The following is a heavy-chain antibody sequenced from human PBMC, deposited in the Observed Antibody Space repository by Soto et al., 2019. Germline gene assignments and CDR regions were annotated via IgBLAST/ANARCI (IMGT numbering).Heavy chain of an antibody. V-gene: IGHV1-18*01. CDR1: GDTFTNFG. J-gene: IGHJ5*02. D-gene: IGHD3-10*01. Sequence: HLVQSGPEVKKPGASITVSCKTSGDTFTNFGLSWVRQAPGQGLEWMGWIATYNSNRNYAQKFQGRLNLTTDTSTRTAYMELKSLRYDDTAVYYCATVLRGVVNWFDPWGQGTLVTVSS. CDR3: ATVLRGVVNWFDP. CDR2: IATYNSNR.